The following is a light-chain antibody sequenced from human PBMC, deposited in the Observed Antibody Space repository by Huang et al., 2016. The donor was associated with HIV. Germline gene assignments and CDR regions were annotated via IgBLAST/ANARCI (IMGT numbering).Light chain of an antibody. J-gene: IGKJ4*02. CDR1: QSLNKF. V-gene: IGKV3-11*01. CDR3: QQRSNSLT. Sequence: EIVLTQSPDTLSLSPGQRATISCRASQSLNKFLNWYQHKPGQAPRLLIDDAANRAAGSPARGNGSGDGTDGTRTINSLKPEEFAIYYWQQRSNSLTGGGGTKVEIK. CDR2: DAA.